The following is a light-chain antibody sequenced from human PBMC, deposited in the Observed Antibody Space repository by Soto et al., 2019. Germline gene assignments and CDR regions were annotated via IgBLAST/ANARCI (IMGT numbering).Light chain of an antibody. J-gene: IGKJ4*01. Sequence: DIQMTQSPSSLSASVGDRVTITCRASQGISTYLAWFQQKPGKPPKFLIHAAASLQSGVPSKFSGSGSGTDFTLTISDLQPEDFATYYCQQYNRYPLSFGGGTRVEI. CDR1: QGISTY. CDR2: AAA. V-gene: IGKV1-16*02. CDR3: QQYNRYPLS.